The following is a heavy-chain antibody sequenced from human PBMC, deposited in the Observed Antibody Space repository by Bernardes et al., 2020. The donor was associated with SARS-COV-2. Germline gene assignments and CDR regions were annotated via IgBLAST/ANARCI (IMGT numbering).Heavy chain of an antibody. CDR3: TTEKDSGWYIWFDP. V-gene: IGHV3-15*01. CDR1: GFTFSNAW. CDR2: IKSKTDGGTT. D-gene: IGHD6-19*01. J-gene: IGHJ5*02. Sequence: EGSLRLSCAASGFTFSNAWMSWVRQAPGKGLAWVGRIKSKTDGGTTDYAALVKGRFTISRDDSKNTLYLQMNSLKTEDTAVYYCTTEKDSGWYIWFDPWGQGTLVTVSS.